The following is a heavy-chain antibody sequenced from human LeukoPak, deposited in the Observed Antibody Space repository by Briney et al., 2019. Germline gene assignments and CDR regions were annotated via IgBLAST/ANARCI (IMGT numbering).Heavy chain of an antibody. D-gene: IGHD2-21*02. CDR2: IYTSGST. V-gene: IGHV4-4*07. CDR1: GGSISSYY. CDR3: ARDVNCGGDCYSAGFDY. J-gene: IGHJ4*02. Sequence: SETLSLTCTVSGGSISSYYWSWIRQPAGKGLEWIGRIYTSGSTNYNPSLKSRVTMSVDTSKNQFSLKLSSVTAADTAVYYCARDVNCGGDCYSAGFDYWGQGTLVTVSS.